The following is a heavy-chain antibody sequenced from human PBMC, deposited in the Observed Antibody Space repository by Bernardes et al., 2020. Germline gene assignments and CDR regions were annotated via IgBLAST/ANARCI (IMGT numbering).Heavy chain of an antibody. CDR1: GGSISSSNW. V-gene: IGHV4-4*02. CDR3: ASRYCSSTSCYESYYYYYGMDV. D-gene: IGHD2-2*01. J-gene: IGHJ6*02. CDR2: IYHSGST. Sequence: TLSLTCAVSGGSISSSNWWSWVRQPPGKGLEWIGEIYHSGSTNYNPSLKSRVTISVDKSKNQFSLKLSSVTAADTAVYYCASRYCSSTSCYESYYYYYGMDVWGQGTTVTVSS.